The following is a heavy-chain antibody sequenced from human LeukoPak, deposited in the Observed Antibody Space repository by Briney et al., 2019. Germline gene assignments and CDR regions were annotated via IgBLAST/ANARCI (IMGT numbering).Heavy chain of an antibody. D-gene: IGHD3-3*01. CDR3: ARDSVADYDFWSGYLNYWFDP. Sequence: SETLSLTCTVSGGSINNYYWSWIRQPAGKGLEWIGRIYTNGSTNYNSSLKSRLTMSVDTSKNQFSLNLSSVTAADTAVYYCARDSVADYDFWSGYLNYWFDPWGQGTLVTVSS. J-gene: IGHJ5*02. CDR1: GGSINNYY. CDR2: IYTNGST. V-gene: IGHV4-4*07.